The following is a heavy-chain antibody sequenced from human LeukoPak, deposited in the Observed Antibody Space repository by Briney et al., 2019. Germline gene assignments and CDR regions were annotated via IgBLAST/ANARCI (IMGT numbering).Heavy chain of an antibody. D-gene: IGHD6-13*01. CDR1: GYSFTSYW. Sequence: GESLQISCQGSGYSFTSYWIGWVRQMPGKGLEWMGIIYPGDSDTRYSPSFQGQVTISADKSISTAYLQWSSLKASDTAMYYCARRSSWSYNWFDPWGQGTLVTVSS. CDR3: ARRSSWSYNWFDP. V-gene: IGHV5-51*01. J-gene: IGHJ5*02. CDR2: IYPGDSDT.